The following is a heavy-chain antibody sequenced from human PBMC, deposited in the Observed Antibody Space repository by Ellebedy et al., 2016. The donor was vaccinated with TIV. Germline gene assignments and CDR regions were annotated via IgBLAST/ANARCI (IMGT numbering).Heavy chain of an antibody. V-gene: IGHV3-23*01. Sequence: GESLKISXAASGFTFSSYAMSWVRQAPGKGLEWVSAISGSGGSTYYADSVKGRFTISRDNSKNTLYLQMNSLRAEDTAVYYCANTGLGLGNFYWGQGTLVTVSS. CDR3: ANTGLGLGNFY. CDR1: GFTFSSYA. CDR2: ISGSGGST. J-gene: IGHJ4*02. D-gene: IGHD3/OR15-3a*01.